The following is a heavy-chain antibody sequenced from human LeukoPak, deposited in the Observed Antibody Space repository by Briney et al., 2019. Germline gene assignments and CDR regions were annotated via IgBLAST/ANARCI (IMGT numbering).Heavy chain of an antibody. CDR3: ATRYCSSTSCYESHFDY. J-gene: IGHJ4*02. Sequence: SVKVSCKASGGTFSRYAISWVRQAAGPGLEWRGGIIPIFGTANYAQKFQGRVTISTDEFTSTAYMELSSLRSEDTAVYYCATRYCSSTSCYESHFDYWGQGTLVTVSS. CDR1: GGTFSRYA. CDR2: IIPIFGTA. V-gene: IGHV1-69*05. D-gene: IGHD2-2*01.